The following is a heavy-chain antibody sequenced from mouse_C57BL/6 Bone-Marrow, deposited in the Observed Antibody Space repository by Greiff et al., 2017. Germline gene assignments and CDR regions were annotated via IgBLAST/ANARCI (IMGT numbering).Heavy chain of an antibody. CDR3: ARDQDYFDFDV. V-gene: IGHV5-4*01. CDR2: ISDGGSYT. J-gene: IGHJ1*03. D-gene: IGHD1-1*02. CDR1: GFTFSSYA. Sequence: EVQGVESGGGLVKPGGSLKLSCAASGFTFSSYAMSWVRQTPEKRLEWVATISDGGSYTYYPDNVKGRFTISRDNAKNNLYLQMSHLKSEDTAMYYCARDQDYFDFDVWGTGTTVTVSS.